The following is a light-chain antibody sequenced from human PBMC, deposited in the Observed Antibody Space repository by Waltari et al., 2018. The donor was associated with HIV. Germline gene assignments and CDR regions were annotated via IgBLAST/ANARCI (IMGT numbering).Light chain of an antibody. CDR2: GAS. J-gene: IGKJ1*01. CDR1: QSVSSN. V-gene: IGKV3-15*01. CDR3: QQYNNWPRT. Sequence: TVMTQSPATLSVSPGERVTLSCRASQSVSSNLAWYQQKRAQAPRLLIYGASTRATGLPARFSGSGSGTEFTLTISSLQSEDFAVYYCQQYNNWPRTFGQGTKVEI.